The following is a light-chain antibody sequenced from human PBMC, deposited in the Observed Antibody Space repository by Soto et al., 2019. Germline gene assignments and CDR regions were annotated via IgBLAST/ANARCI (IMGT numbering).Light chain of an antibody. Sequence: EVVLTQSPGTLSLSPGERATLSCRASRTVDGNYLAWYHQKPGQPPRLLIHSASTRAPGIPDRFSASGAGTDFTLTISRLEPDDSAVYYCQQYSASPRTFGPGTKVEIK. CDR2: SAS. V-gene: IGKV3-20*01. J-gene: IGKJ1*01. CDR3: QQYSASPRT. CDR1: RTVDGNY.